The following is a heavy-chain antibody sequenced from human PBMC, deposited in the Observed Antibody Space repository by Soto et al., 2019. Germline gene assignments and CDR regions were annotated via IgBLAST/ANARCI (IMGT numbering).Heavy chain of an antibody. J-gene: IGHJ4*02. CDR1: GFTFGDYA. V-gene: IGHV3-49*05. CDR2: IRSKAYGGTT. CDR3: TRADYYDSSGYYLY. D-gene: IGHD3-22*01. Sequence: EVQLVESGGGLVKPGRSLRLSCTASGFTFGDYAMSWFRQAPGKGLEWVGFIRSKAYGGTTEYAASVKGRFTISRDDSKSIAYLQMNSLKTEDTAVYYCTRADYYDSSGYYLYWGQGTLVTVSS.